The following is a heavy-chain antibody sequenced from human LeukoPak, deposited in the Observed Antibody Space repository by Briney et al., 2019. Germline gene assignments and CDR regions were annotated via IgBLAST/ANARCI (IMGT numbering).Heavy chain of an antibody. CDR2: IYYSGST. V-gene: IGHV4-59*08. J-gene: IGHJ4*02. CDR1: GGSISSYY. Sequence: SETLSLTCTVSGGSISSYYWSWIRQPPGKGLDWIGYIYYSGSTNDNPSLKSRVTISVDTSKNQFSLKLSSVTAADTAVYYCARRDSSSCIDYWGQGTLVTVSS. D-gene: IGHD6-13*01. CDR3: ARRDSSSCIDY.